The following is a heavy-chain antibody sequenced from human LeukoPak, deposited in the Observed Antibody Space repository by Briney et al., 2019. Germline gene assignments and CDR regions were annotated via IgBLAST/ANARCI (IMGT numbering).Heavy chain of an antibody. CDR1: GYTFTSYG. CDR2: ISAYNGNT. J-gene: IGHJ6*02. CDR3: ARDRGHGTIFGVVIQTGYYYYGMDV. Sequence: ASVKVSCKASGYTFTSYGIIWVRQAPGQGLEWMGWISAYNGNTNYAQKLQGRVTMTTDTSTSTAYMELRSLRSDDTAVYYCARDRGHGTIFGVVIQTGYYYYGMDVWGQGTTVTVSS. V-gene: IGHV1-18*01. D-gene: IGHD3-3*01.